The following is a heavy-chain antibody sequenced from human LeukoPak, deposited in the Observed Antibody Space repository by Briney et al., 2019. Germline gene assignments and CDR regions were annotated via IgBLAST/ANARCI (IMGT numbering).Heavy chain of an antibody. CDR2: IYYSGST. Sequence: SETLSLTCTVSGGSISSGSYYWGRIPQPPGKGLEWIGSIYYSGSTYYNPSLKSRVTISVDTSKNQFSLKLSSVTAADTAVYYCARAPEYGLYYFDYWGEGTLVTASS. CDR3: ARAPEYGLYYFDY. CDR1: GGSISSGSYY. D-gene: IGHD1-14*01. V-gene: IGHV4-39*07. J-gene: IGHJ4*02.